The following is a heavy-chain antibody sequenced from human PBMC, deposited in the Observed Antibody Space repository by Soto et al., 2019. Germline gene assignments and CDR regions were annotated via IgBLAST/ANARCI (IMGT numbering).Heavy chain of an antibody. Sequence: GASVKVSCKASGYTFTSFYVHWVRQAPGQGLEWMAIINPGGGDTSYAQKLQDRVTMTRDTSTSTVYLELRSLVSEDTAVYYCARGLMSGDYWGQGTLVTVSS. J-gene: IGHJ4*02. D-gene: IGHD2-21*02. V-gene: IGHV1-46*01. CDR1: GYTFTSFY. CDR3: ARGLMSGDY. CDR2: INPGGGDT.